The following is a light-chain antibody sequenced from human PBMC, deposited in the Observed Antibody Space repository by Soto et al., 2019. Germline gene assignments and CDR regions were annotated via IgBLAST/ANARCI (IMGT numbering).Light chain of an antibody. CDR1: QGIRNY. V-gene: IGKV1-27*01. CDR3: QQYNSALFT. Sequence: DIQMTQSPSSLSASVGDRVTITCRASQGIRNYLAWYQQKPGKVPKLLIYAASTLQSGVPSRFSGSGSGTDFTLTISSLQPEDVATYYCQQYNSALFTFGPGTKVDIK. CDR2: AAS. J-gene: IGKJ3*01.